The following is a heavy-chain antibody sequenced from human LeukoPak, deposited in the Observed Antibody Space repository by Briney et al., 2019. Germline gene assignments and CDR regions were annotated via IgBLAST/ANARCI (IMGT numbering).Heavy chain of an antibody. CDR3: ARVQAAEDH. CDR1: GFTFSSYW. CDR2: IKQDGSEK. J-gene: IGHJ4*02. V-gene: IGHV3-7*01. Sequence: GGSLRLSCAASGFTFSSYWMSWVRQAPGKGLEWVANIKQDGSEKYYVDSVEGRFTISRDNAKNSLYLQMDSLRVEDTAVYYCARVQAAEDHWGQGTLGTVSS. D-gene: IGHD6-13*01.